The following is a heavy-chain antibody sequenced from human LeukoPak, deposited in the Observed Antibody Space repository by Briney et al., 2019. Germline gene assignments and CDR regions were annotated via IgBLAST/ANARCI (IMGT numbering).Heavy chain of an antibody. J-gene: IGHJ4*02. CDR1: GGSISSYY. V-gene: IGHV4-4*07. Sequence: SETLSLTCTVSGGSISSYYWSWIRQPAGKGLEWIGRIYTSGSTNYNPSLKSRVTMSVDTSKNQFSLKLSSVTAADTAVYYCARNRYYDFWSGYSGSYLNFDYWGQGTLVTVSS. CDR2: IYTSGST. CDR3: ARNRYYDFWSGYSGSYLNFDY. D-gene: IGHD3-3*01.